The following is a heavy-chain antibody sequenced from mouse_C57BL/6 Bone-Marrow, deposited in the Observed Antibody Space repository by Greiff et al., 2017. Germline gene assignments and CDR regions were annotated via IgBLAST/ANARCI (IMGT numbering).Heavy chain of an antibody. CDR3: AVVARDY. Sequence: QVQLQQSGAELARPGASVKMSCKASGYTFTSYTMHWVKQRPGQGLEWIGYINPSSGYTKYNQKFKDKATLTADKSSSTAYMQLSSLTTEDSAIYYCAVVARDYWGQGTTLTVSS. CDR2: INPSSGYT. CDR1: GYTFTSYT. D-gene: IGHD1-1*01. J-gene: IGHJ2*01. V-gene: IGHV1-4*01.